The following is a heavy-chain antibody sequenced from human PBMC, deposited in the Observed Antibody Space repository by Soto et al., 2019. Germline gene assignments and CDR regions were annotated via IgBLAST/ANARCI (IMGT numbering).Heavy chain of an antibody. Sequence: EVQLVESGGGLVQPGGSLRLSCAASGFTFSSYWMSWVRQAPGKGLEWVANIKPDGSEKIYVDSVKGRFTISRDNAKNSLCLKMKSLRAEDTAVYYCETIGRGDRAVDIWGQGTMVTVYS. CDR3: ETIGRGDRAVDI. V-gene: IGHV3-7*01. CDR1: GFTFSSYW. J-gene: IGHJ3*02. D-gene: IGHD1-26*01. CDR2: IKPDGSEK.